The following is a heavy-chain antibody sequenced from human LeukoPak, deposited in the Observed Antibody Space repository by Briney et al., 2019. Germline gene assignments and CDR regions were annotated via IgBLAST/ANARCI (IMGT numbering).Heavy chain of an antibody. V-gene: IGHV3-23*01. CDR1: GFTFSSYA. J-gene: IGHJ3*02. CDR2: ISGSGGST. Sequence: GGSLRLSCAASGFTFSSYAMSWVRQAPGKGLEWVSAISGSGGSTYYADSVKGRFTISRDNSKNTLYLQMNSLRAEDTAVYYCAKVGIGIVVVPAATHIRYFDPGAFDIWGQGTMVTVSS. CDR3: AKVGIGIVVVPAATHIRYFDPGAFDI. D-gene: IGHD2-2*01.